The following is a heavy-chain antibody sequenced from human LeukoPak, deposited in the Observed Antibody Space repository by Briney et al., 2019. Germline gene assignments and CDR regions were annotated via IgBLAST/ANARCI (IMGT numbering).Heavy chain of an antibody. CDR1: GYTFTVYY. Sequence: ASVKVSCKASGYTFTVYYIHWVRQAPGQGLEWMGGIIPIFGTANYAQKFQGRVTITADESTSTAYMELSSLRSEDTAVYYCARWFQDCSSTSCYARSSPGWFDPWGQGTLVTVSS. D-gene: IGHD2-2*01. J-gene: IGHJ5*02. V-gene: IGHV1-69*13. CDR2: IIPIFGTA. CDR3: ARWFQDCSSTSCYARSSPGWFDP.